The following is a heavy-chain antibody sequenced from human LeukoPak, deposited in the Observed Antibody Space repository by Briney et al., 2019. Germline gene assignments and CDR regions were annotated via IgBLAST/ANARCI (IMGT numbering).Heavy chain of an antibody. D-gene: IGHD6-19*01. CDR3: AREPDKGQWLV. J-gene: IGHJ4*02. CDR2: ISSSSSTI. CDR1: GFTFSSYS. Sequence: PGGSLRLSCAASGFTFSSYSMNWVRQAPGKGLEWVSYISSSSSTIYYADSVKGRFTISRDNAKNSLYLQMNSLRAEDTAVYYCAREPDKGQWLVWGQGTLVTVSS. V-gene: IGHV3-48*01.